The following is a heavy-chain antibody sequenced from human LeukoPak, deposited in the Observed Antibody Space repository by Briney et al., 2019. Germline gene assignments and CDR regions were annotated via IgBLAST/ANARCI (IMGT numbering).Heavy chain of an antibody. CDR3: ARDYADYVGYFFFDY. CDR1: GFTFSGYA. V-gene: IGHV3-23*01. D-gene: IGHD4-17*01. CDR2: ISGSGGST. Sequence: PGGSLRLSCAASGFTFSGYAMSWVRQAPGKGLEWVSAISGSGGSTYYADSVKGRFTISRDNSKNTLYLQMNSLRAEDTAVYYCARDYADYVGYFFFDYWGQGTLVTVSS. J-gene: IGHJ4*02.